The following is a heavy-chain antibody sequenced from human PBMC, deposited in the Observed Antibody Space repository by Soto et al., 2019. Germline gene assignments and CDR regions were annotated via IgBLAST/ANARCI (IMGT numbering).Heavy chain of an antibody. Sequence: ASVKVSCKASGYTFTSYAMHWVRQAPGQRLEWMGWINANNGNTDYAQKFQGRVTITRNTSVSTAYMELSSLRSEDTAVYYCARVTYYYGSGSYTAVYYYYMDVWGKGTTVTV. CDR2: INANNGNT. V-gene: IGHV1-3*01. CDR1: GYTFTSYA. J-gene: IGHJ6*03. D-gene: IGHD3-10*01. CDR3: ARVTYYYGSGSYTAVYYYYMDV.